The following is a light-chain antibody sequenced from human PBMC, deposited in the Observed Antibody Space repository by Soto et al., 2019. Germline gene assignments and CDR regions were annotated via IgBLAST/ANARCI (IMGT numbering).Light chain of an antibody. CDR1: SSDVGAYNY. Sequence: QSVLTQPPSASGSPGQSVTISCTGTSSDVGAYNYVSWYQQHPGKAPKLMIYDFTKRPSGVPNRFSGSKSGNTASLTVSRIKAEDEADYYCISYAGSSIWVFGGGTKLTVL. CDR3: ISYAGSSIWV. CDR2: DFT. V-gene: IGLV2-8*01. J-gene: IGLJ3*02.